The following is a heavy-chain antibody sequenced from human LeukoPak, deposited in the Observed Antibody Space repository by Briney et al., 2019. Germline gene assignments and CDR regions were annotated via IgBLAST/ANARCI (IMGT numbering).Heavy chain of an antibody. V-gene: IGHV4-59*02. J-gene: IGHJ3*02. CDR1: GESVSGFY. Sequence: PSETLSLTCAVSGESVSGFYWNWIRQPPGKGLGWIGYVYYTGSTNYNPSLKSRVTISIDTSKNQFSLKLSSVTAADTAVYYCASHHCSGGSCYSYDAFDIWGQGTMVTVSS. D-gene: IGHD2-15*01. CDR2: VYYTGST. CDR3: ASHHCSGGSCYSYDAFDI.